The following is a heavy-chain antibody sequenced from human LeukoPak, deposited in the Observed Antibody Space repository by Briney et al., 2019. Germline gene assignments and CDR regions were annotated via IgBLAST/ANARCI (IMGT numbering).Heavy chain of an antibody. J-gene: IGHJ6*03. D-gene: IGHD2-21*01. CDR2: ISAYNGNT. CDR3: ARAYCGGDCYSNYYYYYMDV. Sequence: ASVKVSCKASGYTFTSYGISWVRQAPGQGLEWMGWISAYNGNTNYAQKLQGRVTMTTDTSTSTAYMELRSLRSDDTAVYYCARAYCGGDCYSNYYYYYMDVWGKGTTVTVSS. V-gene: IGHV1-18*01. CDR1: GYTFTSYG.